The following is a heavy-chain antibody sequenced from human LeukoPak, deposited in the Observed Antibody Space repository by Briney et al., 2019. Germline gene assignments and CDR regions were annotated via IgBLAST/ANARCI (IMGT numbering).Heavy chain of an antibody. Sequence: GGSLRLSCAASGFTFSSYGMHWVRQAPGKGLEWVAFIRYDGSNKYYADSVKGRFTISRDNSKNTLYLQMNSLRAEDTAVYYCAKAGLVFDLKYSDYDYQDYWGQGTLVTVSS. V-gene: IGHV3-30*02. CDR3: AKAGLVFDLKYSDYDYQDY. CDR2: IRYDGSNK. CDR1: GFTFSSYG. J-gene: IGHJ4*02. D-gene: IGHD5-12*01.